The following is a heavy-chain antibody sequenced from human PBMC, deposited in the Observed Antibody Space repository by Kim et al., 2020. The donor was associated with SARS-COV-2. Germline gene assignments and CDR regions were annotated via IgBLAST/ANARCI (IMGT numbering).Heavy chain of an antibody. J-gene: IGHJ4*02. D-gene: IGHD4-4*01. CDR1: GFDFSNNA. CDR3: ARDVLQWQRDF. V-gene: IGHV3-23*01. Sequence: GGSLRLSCAASGFDFSNNAMTWVRQAPGKGLEWVSSLGSDRATFYADSVEGRFRISRDNSKKTLYLQMSGLRVEDTAVYFCARDVLQWQRDFWGRGTLVTVSS. CDR2: LGSDRAT.